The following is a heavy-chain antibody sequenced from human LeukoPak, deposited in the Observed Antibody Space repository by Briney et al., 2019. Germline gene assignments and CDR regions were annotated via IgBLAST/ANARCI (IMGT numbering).Heavy chain of an antibody. CDR1: GFTFSSYE. CDR2: ISSRGSTI. D-gene: IGHD6-13*01. V-gene: IGHV3-48*03. CDR3: ARDKQATYYYYGMDV. Sequence: PGGSLRLSCAASGFTFSSYEMNWVRQAPGKGLEWVSYISSRGSTIYYADSVKGRFTISRDNAKDSLYLQMNSLRAEDTAVYYCARDKQATYYYYGMDVWGKGTTVTVSS. J-gene: IGHJ6*04.